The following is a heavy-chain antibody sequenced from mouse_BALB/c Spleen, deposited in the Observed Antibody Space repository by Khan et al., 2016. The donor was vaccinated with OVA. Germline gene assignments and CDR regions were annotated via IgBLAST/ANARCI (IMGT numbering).Heavy chain of an antibody. CDR1: GFTFSSYS. D-gene: IGHD4-1*01. J-gene: IGHJ3*01. Sequence: EVELVESGGDLVKPGGSLKLSCAASGFTFSSYSMSWVRQTPDKRLEWVATISTGGDYTYYPDNVKGRFIISRDDAKNTLYLQMSSLKSEDTAMYYCASRLTGSFAYWGQGTLVTVSA. CDR2: ISTGGDYT. V-gene: IGHV5-6*01. CDR3: ASRLTGSFAY.